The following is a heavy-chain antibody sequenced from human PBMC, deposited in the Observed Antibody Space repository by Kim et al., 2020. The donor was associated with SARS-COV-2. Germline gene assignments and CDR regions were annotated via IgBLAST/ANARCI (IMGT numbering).Heavy chain of an antibody. V-gene: IGHV1-3*01. CDR3: VRDNSGWNDY. CDR2: ITPGNGNT. Sequence: ASVKVSCNTSGYTFTTYTIHWVRQAPGQRLEWMGWITPGNGNTRYSQNLQGRVTLTRDTSASTAYMQLSSLRSEDTAVYYCVRDNSGWNDYWGQGTLVTV. J-gene: IGHJ4*02. CDR1: GYTFTTYT. D-gene: IGHD6-19*01.